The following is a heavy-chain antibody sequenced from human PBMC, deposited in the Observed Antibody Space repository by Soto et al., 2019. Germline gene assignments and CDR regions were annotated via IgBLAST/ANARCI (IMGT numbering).Heavy chain of an antibody. CDR2: ISYDGSNK. CDR1: GFTFSSYA. D-gene: IGHD2-2*02. J-gene: IGHJ4*02. V-gene: IGHV3-30-3*01. CDR3: AREPYMAYFDY. Sequence: PGGSLRLSCAASGFTFSSYAMHWVRQAPGKGLEWVAVISYDGSNKYYADSVKGRFTISRDNSKNTLYLQMNSLRAEDTAVYYCAREPYMAYFDYWGQGTLVTVSS.